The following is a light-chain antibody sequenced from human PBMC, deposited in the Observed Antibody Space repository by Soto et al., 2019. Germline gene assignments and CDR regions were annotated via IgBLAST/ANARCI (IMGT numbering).Light chain of an antibody. V-gene: IGLV7-46*01. CDR2: DAT. Sequence: QALVTQVASLTVSPGGTFTLTCGSSTGVVTSGHYPYWFQQKPGQAPRTLIYDATNKHSWTPGRFSGSLLGGKAALTLSGAQTEDEADYYCLLYHSGPGVFGGGTKVTVL. J-gene: IGLJ3*02. CDR1: TGVVTSGHY. CDR3: LLYHSGPGV.